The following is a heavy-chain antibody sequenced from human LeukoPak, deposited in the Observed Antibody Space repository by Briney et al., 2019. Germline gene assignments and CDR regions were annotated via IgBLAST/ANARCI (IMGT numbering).Heavy chain of an antibody. V-gene: IGHV4-39*07. Sequence: SETLSLTCTVSGGSISSSRYWGWIRQPPGKGLEWIGSTDSSGGTYYNPSLRGRATISVDTSNNQFYLKLSSVTAADTAVYYCARRGYSSGSNWFDAWGQGTLVTVSS. D-gene: IGHD6-19*01. CDR3: ARRGYSSGSNWFDA. J-gene: IGHJ5*02. CDR1: GGSISSSRY. CDR2: TDSSGGT.